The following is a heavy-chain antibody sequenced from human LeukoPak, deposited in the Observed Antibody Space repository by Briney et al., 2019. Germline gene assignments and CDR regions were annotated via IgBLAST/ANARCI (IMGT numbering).Heavy chain of an antibody. Sequence: QPGGSLRLSCAASGFILRNQWMEWVRQTPGKGLVWVSRISSDGSSTTYADSVKGRFTISRDNAKNTLYLQMNNLRAEDTAMYYCARDQRVPGRPDIDYWGQGTLVIVSS. D-gene: IGHD2-2*01. CDR3: ARDQRVPGRPDIDY. CDR1: GFILRNQW. CDR2: ISSDGSST. V-gene: IGHV3-74*03. J-gene: IGHJ4*02.